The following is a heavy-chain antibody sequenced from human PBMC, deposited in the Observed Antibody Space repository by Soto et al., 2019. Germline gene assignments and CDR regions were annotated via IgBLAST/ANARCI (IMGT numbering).Heavy chain of an antibody. J-gene: IGHJ4*02. CDR2: INSNGGTT. D-gene: IGHD3-10*01. CDR1: VFTFSTYA. Sequence: GWSLRLSCASSVFTFSTYAMHWVRQAPGKGLQYVSSINSNGGTTYYADSVKGRFTISRDNSESTLYLQMGSLRPEDMAVYYCARAGELWSNFDYWGRGILVTVSS. CDR3: ARAGELWSNFDY. V-gene: IGHV3-64*02.